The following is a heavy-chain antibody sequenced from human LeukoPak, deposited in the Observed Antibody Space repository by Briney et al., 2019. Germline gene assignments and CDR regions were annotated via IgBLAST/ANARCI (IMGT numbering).Heavy chain of an antibody. J-gene: IGHJ4*02. V-gene: IGHV3-30*18. Sequence: GGSLRLSCAASGFTFRSYAMSWARQAPGKGLEWVAVISYDGSNKYYADSVKGRFTISRDNSKNTLYLQMNSLRAEDTAVYYCAKDLFTRGYSYGFDYWGQGTLVTVSS. CDR1: GFTFRSYA. CDR2: ISYDGSNK. D-gene: IGHD5-18*01. CDR3: AKDLFTRGYSYGFDY.